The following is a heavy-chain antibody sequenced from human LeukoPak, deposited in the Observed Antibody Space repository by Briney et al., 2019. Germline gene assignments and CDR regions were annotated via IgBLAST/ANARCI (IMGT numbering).Heavy chain of an antibody. CDR3: AKDWTTTVMNWFDP. D-gene: IGHD4-17*01. CDR2: IRYDGSNK. Sequence: QPGGSLRLSCAASGFTFSSYGMHWVRQAPGKGLEWVAFIRYDGSNKYYAASVKGRFTISRDNSKNTLYLQMNSLRAEDTAVYYCAKDWTTTVMNWFDPWGQGTLVTVSS. CDR1: GFTFSSYG. J-gene: IGHJ5*02. V-gene: IGHV3-30*02.